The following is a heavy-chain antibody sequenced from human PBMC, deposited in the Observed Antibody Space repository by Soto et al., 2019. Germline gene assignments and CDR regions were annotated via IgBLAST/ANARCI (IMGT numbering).Heavy chain of an antibody. J-gene: IGHJ6*02. CDR1: GYTFTSYA. CDR3: AREGYSSSRPYYYYYGMDV. Sequence: GASVKVSCKASGYTFTSYAMHWVRQAPGQRLGWMGWINAGNGNTKYSQKFQGRVTITRDTSASTAYMELSSLRSEDTAVYYCAREGYSSSRPYYYYYGMDVWGQGTTVTVSS. D-gene: IGHD6-6*01. V-gene: IGHV1-3*01. CDR2: INAGNGNT.